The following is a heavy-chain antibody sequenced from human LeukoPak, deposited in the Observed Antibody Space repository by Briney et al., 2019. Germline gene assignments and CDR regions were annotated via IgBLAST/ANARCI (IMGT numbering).Heavy chain of an antibody. J-gene: IGHJ4*02. D-gene: IGHD5-12*01. CDR1: GGSVSSGSYY. Sequence: RAADTLSLTCTVSGGSVSSGSYYWSWVRQPPGKGLEWIGYIYYSGSTNYHPSLKSRVTISVDTSKNQFSLKLSSVTAADTAVYYCARDPGYSGYDWGQGTLVTVSS. CDR2: IYYSGST. V-gene: IGHV4-61*01. CDR3: ARDPGYSGYD.